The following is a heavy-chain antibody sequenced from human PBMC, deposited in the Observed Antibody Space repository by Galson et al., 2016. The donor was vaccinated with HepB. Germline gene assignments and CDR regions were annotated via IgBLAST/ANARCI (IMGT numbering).Heavy chain of an antibody. J-gene: IGHJ6*02. CDR1: GYTFTGYY. CDR2: INPNSGGT. D-gene: IGHD4-17*01. V-gene: IGHV1-2*02. CDR3: ARDYGDNSFYGMDV. Sequence: SVKVSCKASGYTFTGYYMHWVRQAPGQGLEWMGWINPNSGGTNYAQKFQGRVSMIRDTSISTAYMELSRLRSDDTAVYYCARDYGDNSFYGMDVWGQGTTVTVSS.